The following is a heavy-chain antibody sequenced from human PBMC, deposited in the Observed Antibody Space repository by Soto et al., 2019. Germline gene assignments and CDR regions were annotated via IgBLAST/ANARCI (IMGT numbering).Heavy chain of an antibody. V-gene: IGHV4-30-4*01. CDR1: GGSISSGDYY. CDR2: IYHSGST. CDR3: ARERPDGAMLDP. Sequence: KPSETLSLTCTVSGGSISSGDYYWSWIRQPPGKGLEWIGYIYHSGSTYYNPSLKSRVTISVDTSKNQFSLKLSSVTAADTAVYYCARERPDGAMLDPWGQGTLVTVSS. D-gene: IGHD6-6*01. J-gene: IGHJ5*02.